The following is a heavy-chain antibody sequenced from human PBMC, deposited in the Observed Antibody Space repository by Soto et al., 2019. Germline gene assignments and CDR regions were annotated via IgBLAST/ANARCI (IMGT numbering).Heavy chain of an antibody. CDR3: ARHFPSSPPSY. CDR2: IYYSGST. D-gene: IGHD6-6*01. J-gene: IGHJ4*02. Sequence: SETLSLTCTVSGGSISSYYWSWIRQPPGKGLEWIGYIYYSGSTNYNPSLKSRVTISVDTSKNQFSLKLSSVTAADTAVYYCARHFPSSPPSYWGQGTLVTVSS. CDR1: GGSISSYY. V-gene: IGHV4-59*08.